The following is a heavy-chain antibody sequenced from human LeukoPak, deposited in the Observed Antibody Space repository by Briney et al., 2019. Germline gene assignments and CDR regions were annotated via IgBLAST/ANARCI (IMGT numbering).Heavy chain of an antibody. CDR3: VRLYSFGLHYYYYMDV. CDR1: GDSISSRSYY. D-gene: IGHD5-18*01. CDR2: IYYSGST. V-gene: IGHV4-39*01. Sequence: SETLSLTCTVSGDSISSRSYYWGWIRQPPGKGLEWIGNIYYSGSTYYNPSLKSRVTISVDTSKNQFSLKLSSVTAADTAVYFCVRLYSFGLHYYYYMDVWGKGTTVTISS. J-gene: IGHJ6*03.